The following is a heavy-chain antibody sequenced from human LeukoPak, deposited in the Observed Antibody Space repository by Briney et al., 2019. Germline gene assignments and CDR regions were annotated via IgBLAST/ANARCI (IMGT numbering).Heavy chain of an antibody. V-gene: IGHV4-38-2*02. CDR2: IYYSGST. Sequence: PSETLSLTCTVSGYSISSGYYWGWIRQPPGKGLEWIGSIYYSGSTYYNPSLKSRVTISVDTSKNQFSLKLSSVTAADTAVYYCASSISSSWARGFDPWGQGTLVTVSS. J-gene: IGHJ5*02. CDR3: ASSISSSWARGFDP. CDR1: GYSISSGYY. D-gene: IGHD6-13*01.